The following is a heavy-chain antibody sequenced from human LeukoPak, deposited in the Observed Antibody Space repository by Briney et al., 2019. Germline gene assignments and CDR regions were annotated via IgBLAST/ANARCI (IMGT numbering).Heavy chain of an antibody. D-gene: IGHD5-24*01. CDR1: GFTFNNYN. J-gene: IGHJ5*02. CDR2: ITSSGTYI. V-gene: IGHV3-21*01. Sequence: GGSLRLSCATSGFTFNNYNMNWVRQAPGRALEWVSSITSSGTYIFYADSVKGRFTISRDNAKNSLYLQMNSLRAEDTAVYYCARERNGWHHWGQGTLVTVSS. CDR3: ARERNGWHH.